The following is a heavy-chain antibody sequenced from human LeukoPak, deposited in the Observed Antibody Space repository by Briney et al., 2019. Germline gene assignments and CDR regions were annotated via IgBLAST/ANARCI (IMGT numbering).Heavy chain of an antibody. D-gene: IGHD2-21*01. CDR3: AREAYYNWFDP. V-gene: IGHV3-74*01. CDR2: INSDGTST. CDR1: GFSFGSYW. J-gene: IGHJ5*02. Sequence: GGSLRLSCVASGFSFGSYWMHWVRQAPGKGLVWVSRINSDGTSTAYADSVKGRFTIFRGNAKNTLFLQMNDLRAEDTAFYHCAREAYYNWFDPWGQGTLVTVSS.